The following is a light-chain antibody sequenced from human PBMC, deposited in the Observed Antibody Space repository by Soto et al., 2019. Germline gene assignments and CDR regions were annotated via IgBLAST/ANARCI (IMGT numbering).Light chain of an antibody. V-gene: IGKV3-11*01. J-gene: IGKJ5*01. CDR3: QQRSNWPPIT. CDR1: QSVSSY. CDR2: DAS. Sequence: ILLTQSPATLSLSPGERATLSCRASQSVSSYLAWYQQKPGQATRLNIYDASNRANGIPARFSGSGSGTDFTLTLCSLEPEDFAFYYCQQRSNWPPITFGQGTRLDIK.